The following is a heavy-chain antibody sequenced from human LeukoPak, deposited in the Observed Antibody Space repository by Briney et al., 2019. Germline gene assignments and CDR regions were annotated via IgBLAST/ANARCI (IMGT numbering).Heavy chain of an antibody. D-gene: IGHD2-15*01. CDR1: GGSISSGGYY. J-gene: IGHJ4*02. V-gene: IGHV4-31*03. Sequence: SETLSLTCTVSGGSISSGGYYWSWIRQHPGKGLEWIGYIYYSGSTYYNPSLKSRVTISVDTSKNQLSLKLSSVTAADTAVYYCARGGNGGFFDYWGQGTLVTVSS. CDR3: ARGGNGGFFDY. CDR2: IYYSGST.